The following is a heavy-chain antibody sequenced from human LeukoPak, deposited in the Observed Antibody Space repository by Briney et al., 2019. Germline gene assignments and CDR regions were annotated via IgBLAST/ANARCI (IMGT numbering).Heavy chain of an antibody. J-gene: IGHJ3*02. V-gene: IGHV3-7*01. CDR2: INQDAGTT. CDR3: ARDPGWSSFDI. D-gene: IGHD2-15*01. CDR1: GLSFTSYW. Sequence: GGSLSFSGVASGLSFTSYWISWFPKAPGKGLNSVANINQDAGTTNYVDSVKGRFTISRDNAENSLYLQMSSLRAEDTALYYCARDPGWSSFDIWGQGIMVTVSS.